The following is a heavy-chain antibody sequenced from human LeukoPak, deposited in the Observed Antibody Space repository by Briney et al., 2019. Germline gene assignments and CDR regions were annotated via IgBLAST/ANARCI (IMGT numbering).Heavy chain of an antibody. J-gene: IGHJ3*02. Sequence: GGSLRLSCAASGFTFDDYAMHWVRQAPGKGLEWVSLISWDGGSTYYADSVKGRFTISRDNSKNSLYLQMNSLRAEDTALYYCARQQLGRVAFDIWGQGTMVTVSS. V-gene: IGHV3-43D*03. CDR1: GFTFDDYA. CDR2: ISWDGGST. D-gene: IGHD6-13*01. CDR3: ARQQLGRVAFDI.